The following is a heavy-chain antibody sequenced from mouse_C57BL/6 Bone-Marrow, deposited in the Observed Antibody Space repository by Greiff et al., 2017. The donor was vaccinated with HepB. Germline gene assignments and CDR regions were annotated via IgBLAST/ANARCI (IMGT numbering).Heavy chain of an antibody. CDR1: GYTFTDYY. Sequence: VMLVESGAELVRPGASVKLSCKASGYTFTDYYINWVKQRPGQGLEWIARIYPGSGNTYYNEKFKGKATLTAEKSSSTAYMQLSSLTSEDSAVYFCARAELLRFSYWGQGTTLTVSS. CDR2: IYPGSGNT. CDR3: ARAELLRFSY. J-gene: IGHJ2*01. V-gene: IGHV1-76*01. D-gene: IGHD1-1*01.